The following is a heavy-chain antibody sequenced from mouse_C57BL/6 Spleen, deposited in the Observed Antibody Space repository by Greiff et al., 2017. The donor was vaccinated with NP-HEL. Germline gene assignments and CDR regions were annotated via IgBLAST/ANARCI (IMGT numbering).Heavy chain of an antibody. CDR1: GFNIKNTY. V-gene: IGHV14-3*01. Sequence: VQLKESVAELVRPGASVKLSCTASGFNIKNTYMHWVKQRPEQGLEWIGRIDPANGNTKYAPKFQGKATITADTSSNTAYLQLSSLTSEDTAIYYCARDTVVAHWYFDVWGTGTTVTVSS. CDR3: ARDTVVAHWYFDV. CDR2: IDPANGNT. J-gene: IGHJ1*03. D-gene: IGHD1-1*01.